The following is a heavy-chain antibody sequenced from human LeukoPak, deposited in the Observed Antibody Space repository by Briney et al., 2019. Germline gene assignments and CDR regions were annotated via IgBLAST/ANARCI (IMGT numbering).Heavy chain of an antibody. CDR2: IYSGGST. CDR3: ASDRITMVRGLSLEDFDY. CDR1: GFTLSSNY. V-gene: IGHV3-53*01. J-gene: IGHJ4*02. Sequence: RGSLRLSCAASGFTLSSNYMSWVRQAPGKGLEWDSVIYSGGSTYYPDSVKGRLPISRDNSKNTLYLQMNSLRAEDTAVYYCASDRITMVRGLSLEDFDYWGQGTLVTVSS. D-gene: IGHD3-10*01.